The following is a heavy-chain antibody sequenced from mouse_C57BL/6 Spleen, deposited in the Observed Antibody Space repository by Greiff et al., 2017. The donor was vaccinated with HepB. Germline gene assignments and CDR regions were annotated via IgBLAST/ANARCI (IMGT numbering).Heavy chain of an antibody. J-gene: IGHJ4*01. CDR3: ARAGFNYDAMDY. CDR2: ISYDGSN. Sequence: EVQLVESGPGLVKPSQSLSLTCSVTGYSITSGYYWNWIRQFPGNKLEWMGYISYDGSNNYNPSLKNRISITRDTSKNQFFLKLNSVTTEDTATYYCARAGFNYDAMDYWGQGTSVTVSS. CDR1: GYSITSGYY. V-gene: IGHV3-6*01.